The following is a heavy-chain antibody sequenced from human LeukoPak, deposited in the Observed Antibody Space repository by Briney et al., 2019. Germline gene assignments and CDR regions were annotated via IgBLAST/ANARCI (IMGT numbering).Heavy chain of an antibody. J-gene: IGHJ4*02. V-gene: IGHV1-69*05. CDR2: IIPIFGTA. CDR3: ASSLGKGYSYGYFDY. CDR1: GGTFSSYA. D-gene: IGHD5-18*01. Sequence: SVKVSCKASGGTFSSYAISWVRRAPGQGLEWMGRIIPIFGTANYAQKFQGRVTITTDDSTGRAYMELSSLRSEDTAVYYCASSLGKGYSYGYFDYWGQGTLVTVSS.